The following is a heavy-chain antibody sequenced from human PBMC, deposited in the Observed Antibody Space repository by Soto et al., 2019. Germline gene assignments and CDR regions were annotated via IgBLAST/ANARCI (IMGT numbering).Heavy chain of an antibody. V-gene: IGHV4-39*01. CDR1: GGSISSSSYY. CDR2: IYYSGST. CDR3: ARHLHYYDFGTDFDP. J-gene: IGHJ5*02. Sequence: PSETLSLTCTVSGGSISSSSYYWGWIRQPPGKGLEWIGSIYYSGSTYYNPSLKSRVTISVDTSKNQFSLKLSSVTAADTAVYYCARHLHYYDFGTDFDPWGQGTLVTVSS. D-gene: IGHD3-3*01.